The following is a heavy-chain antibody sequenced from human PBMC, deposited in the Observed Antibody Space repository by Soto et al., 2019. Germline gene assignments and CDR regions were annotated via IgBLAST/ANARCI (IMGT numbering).Heavy chain of an antibody. V-gene: IGHV1-18*04. CDR2: ISAYNGNT. J-gene: IGHJ4*02. CDR3: ARWEDYYDSSGYYDY. CDR1: GYSFTSYG. D-gene: IGHD3-22*01. Sequence: XPVKVPCKASGYSFTSYGIIWVRQSPGQGLEWMGWISAYNGNTNYAQKLQCRVTMTTDTSTSTAYMELRSLRSDDTAVYYCARWEDYYDSSGYYDYWEQGTLATVAS.